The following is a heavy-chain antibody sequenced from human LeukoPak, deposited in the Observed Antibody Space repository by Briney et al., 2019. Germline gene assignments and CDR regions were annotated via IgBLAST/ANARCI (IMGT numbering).Heavy chain of an antibody. CDR1: GYSFTSYW. CDR2: IYPGDSDT. J-gene: IGHJ6*02. D-gene: IGHD2-2*01. V-gene: IGHV5-51*01. CDR3: ARQSRTSCCGLDV. Sequence: GESLKISCKGSGYSFTSYWIGWVRQMPGKGLEWMGIIYPGDSDTRYSPSFQGQVTISADKSISTAYLQWSSLKASDTAMYYCARQSRTSCCGLDVWGQGTTVTVSS.